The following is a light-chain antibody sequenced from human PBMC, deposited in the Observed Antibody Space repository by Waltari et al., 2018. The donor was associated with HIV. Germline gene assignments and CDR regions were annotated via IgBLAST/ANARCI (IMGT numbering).Light chain of an antibody. V-gene: IGLV4-69*01. CDR2: LINNGSH. CDR3: QTWGAGDHV. Sequence: QLVLTQSPSASASLGGSVKLTCTLDSGHSTYGIAWHQQQPGKGPRFLRRLINNGSHYRGDGVPDRFSGSSSGAERYLTISRLQSEDEADYYCQTWGAGDHVFGGGTKLTVL. J-gene: IGLJ2*01. CDR1: SGHSTYG.